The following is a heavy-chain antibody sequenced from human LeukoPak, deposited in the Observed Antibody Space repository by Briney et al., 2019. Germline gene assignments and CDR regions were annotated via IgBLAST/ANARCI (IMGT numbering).Heavy chain of an antibody. CDR3: ARVTGYMTEDYFDY. J-gene: IGHJ4*02. D-gene: IGHD6-13*01. Sequence: SETLSLTCTVSGGSIRSYSWSWIRQPPGSGLEWIGYIHHSRSTNYNPSLKSRVTISVDTSKNQFSLRLSSVTAADTAVYYCARVTGYMTEDYFDYWGQGTLITVSS. CDR1: GGSIRSYS. V-gene: IGHV4-59*01. CDR2: IHHSRST.